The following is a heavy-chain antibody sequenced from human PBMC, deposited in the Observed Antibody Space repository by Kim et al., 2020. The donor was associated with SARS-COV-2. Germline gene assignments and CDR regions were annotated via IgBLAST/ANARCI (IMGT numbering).Heavy chain of an antibody. CDR1: GFTFSSYW. J-gene: IGHJ4*02. CDR2: INSDGSST. D-gene: IGHD3-22*01. V-gene: IGHV3-74*01. Sequence: GGSLRLSCAASGFTFSSYWMHWVRQAPGKGLVWVSRINSDGSSTSYADSVKGRFTISRDNAKNTLYLQMNSLRAEDTAVYYCATGGERWLLDYWGQGTLVTVSS. CDR3: ATGGERWLLDY.